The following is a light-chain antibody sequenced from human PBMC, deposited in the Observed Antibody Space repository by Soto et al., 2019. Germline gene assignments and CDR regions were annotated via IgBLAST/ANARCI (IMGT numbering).Light chain of an antibody. CDR2: GAS. J-gene: IGKJ4*01. V-gene: IGKV3-15*01. Sequence: EIVMTQSPATLSVSPGERAKFSCRASQSVRNNLAWFQQKPGQAPRLLIYGASTRATSIPARFSGSGSGTEFTLTISRLQSEDFEVYYCQQYNNGPLTFGGGSKGEIK. CDR3: QQYNNGPLT. CDR1: QSVRNN.